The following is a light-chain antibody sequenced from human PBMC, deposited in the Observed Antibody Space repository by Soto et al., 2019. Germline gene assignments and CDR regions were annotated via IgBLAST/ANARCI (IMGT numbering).Light chain of an antibody. CDR1: QSVGSDF. V-gene: IGKV3-20*01. Sequence: EIVLTQSPGTLSLSPGERATLSCRASQSVGSDFLAWYQLRPGQPPRILIFGASGRATGIPDRFSGSGSGTDFTLTISRLEPEDFAVYYCQQYGSLSWAVGQGTKVDIK. J-gene: IGKJ1*01. CDR3: QQYGSLSWA. CDR2: GAS.